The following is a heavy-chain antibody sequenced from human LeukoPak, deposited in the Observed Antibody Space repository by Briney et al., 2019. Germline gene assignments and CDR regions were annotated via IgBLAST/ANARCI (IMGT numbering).Heavy chain of an antibody. D-gene: IGHD4-17*01. CDR2: IIPIFGTA. Sequence: SVKVSCKASGGTFSSYAISWVRQAPGQGLEWMGRIIPIFGTANYAQKFQGRVTITTDESTSTAYMELRSLRSDDTAVYYCASDTVTGGPPYFDYWGQGTLVTVSS. V-gene: IGHV1-69*05. CDR3: ASDTVTGGPPYFDY. CDR1: GGTFSSYA. J-gene: IGHJ4*02.